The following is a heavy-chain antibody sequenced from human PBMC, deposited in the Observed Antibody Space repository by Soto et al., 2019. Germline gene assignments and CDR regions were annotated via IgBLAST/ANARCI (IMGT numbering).Heavy chain of an antibody. CDR1: GGSISSGGYS. D-gene: IGHD4-17*01. Sequence: KSSETLSLTCAVSGGSISSGGYSWSWIRQPPGKGLEWIGYIYHSGSTYYNPSLKSRVTISVDRSKNQFSLKLSSVTAADTAVYYCARASTTVTTLDYWGQGTLVTVSS. V-gene: IGHV4-30-2*01. CDR2: IYHSGST. J-gene: IGHJ4*02. CDR3: ARASTTVTTLDY.